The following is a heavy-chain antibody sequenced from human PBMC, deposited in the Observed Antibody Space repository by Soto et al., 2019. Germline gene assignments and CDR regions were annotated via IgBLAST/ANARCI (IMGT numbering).Heavy chain of an antibody. D-gene: IGHD6-19*01. J-gene: IGHJ5*02. V-gene: IGHV4-61*01. CDR3: ARLSAAWFAP. CDR1: GGSVSSGSYH. CDR2: IYHSGST. Sequence: QVQLQESGPGLVKPSETLSLTCTVSGGSVSSGSYHWGWIRQPPGKGLEWIGYIYHSGSTNYNPSLKSRVPISVDTPKNHFSLSLTSVTAADTAVYYCARLSAAWFAPGGQGPLVTVAS.